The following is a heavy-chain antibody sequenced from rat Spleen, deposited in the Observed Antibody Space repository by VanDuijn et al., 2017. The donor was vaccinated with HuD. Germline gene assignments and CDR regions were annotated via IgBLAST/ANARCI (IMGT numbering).Heavy chain of an antibody. CDR1: GFTFSDYY. V-gene: IGHV5-29*01. Sequence: EVQLVESDGGLVQPGRSLKLSCAASGFTFSDYYMAWVRQAPTKGLEWVATISSDGRRNYYRDSVKGRFTISRDNAKSTLSLQVDSLRSEDTATYYCARRHHGYTDYFDGYYWGQGVMVTVSS. D-gene: IGHD1-12*03. CDR2: ISSDGRRN. CDR3: ARRHHGYTDYFDGYY. J-gene: IGHJ2*01.